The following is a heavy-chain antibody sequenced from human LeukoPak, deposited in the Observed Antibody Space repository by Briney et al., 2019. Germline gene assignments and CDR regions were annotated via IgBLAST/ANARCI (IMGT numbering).Heavy chain of an antibody. D-gene: IGHD4-11*01. V-gene: IGHV1-18*01. CDR2: FITYNGNT. CDR1: GFTFSSYA. CDR3: AKTTITSEEYSYLYMDV. Sequence: ASVKVSCKCSGFTFSSYAITWVRQAPGQGLEWMGWFITYNGNTNYAQQFQGRVTMTIDLSTSTAYMELRSLRSDDTAVYYCAKTTITSEEYSYLYMDVWGRGTTVTVSS. J-gene: IGHJ6*03.